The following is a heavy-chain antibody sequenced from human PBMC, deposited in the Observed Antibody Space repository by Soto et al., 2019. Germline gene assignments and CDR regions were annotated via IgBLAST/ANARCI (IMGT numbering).Heavy chain of an antibody. CDR1: GFTFTNYA. J-gene: IGHJ4*02. CDR3: AKRYCTTTSCVRGIDY. Sequence: EVQLLESGGGLVQPGGSLRLSCAASGFTFTNYAMTWVRQAPGKGLEWVSTISGSGGDTYYADSIKGRFTISRDNSKNTLYLQMNSLRAEDTAAYYCAKRYCTTTSCVRGIDYWGQGTLVTVSS. CDR2: ISGSGGDT. D-gene: IGHD2-2*01. V-gene: IGHV3-23*01.